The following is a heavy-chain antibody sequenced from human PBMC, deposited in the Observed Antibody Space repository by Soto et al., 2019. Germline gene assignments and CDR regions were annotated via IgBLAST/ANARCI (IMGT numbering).Heavy chain of an antibody. D-gene: IGHD3-10*01. CDR3: AKDPQGLLWFGELLSPPPYYFDY. V-gene: IGHV3-23*01. J-gene: IGHJ4*02. Sequence: GSLRLSCAASGFTFSSYAMSWVRQAPGKGLEWVSAISGSGGSTYYADSVKGRFTISRDNSKNTLYLQMNSLRAEDTAVYYCAKDPQGLLWFGELLSPPPYYFDYWGQGTLVTVSS. CDR2: ISGSGGST. CDR1: GFTFSSYA.